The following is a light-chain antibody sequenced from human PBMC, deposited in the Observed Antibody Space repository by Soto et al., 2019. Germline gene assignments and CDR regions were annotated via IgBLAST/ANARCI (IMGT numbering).Light chain of an antibody. CDR3: GTWANSLSAYV. Sequence: QSVLTQPPSVSAAPGQTITISCSGSSTNIGDNYVSWYQQLPGTAPQLLIYDNNKRPSGIPDRFSGSKSGTSATLGITGLQTGDEADYYCGTWANSLSAYVFGTGTKLTVL. V-gene: IGLV1-51*01. J-gene: IGLJ1*01. CDR2: DNN. CDR1: STNIGDNY.